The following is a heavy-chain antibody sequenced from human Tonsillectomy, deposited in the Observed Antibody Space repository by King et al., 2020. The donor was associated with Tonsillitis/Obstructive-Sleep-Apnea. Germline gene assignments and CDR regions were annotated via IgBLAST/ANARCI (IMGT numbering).Heavy chain of an antibody. J-gene: IGHJ4*02. CDR3: ARERPNLADY. Sequence: VQLVESGGGFVQPGGSLRLSCAASGFTVSSTFMSCVRQTPGKGLEWVSGIYSGGITYYADSVEGRFTLSRDNSKNTLYLQMNSLRAEDTALYYCARERPNLADYWGQGTLVTVSS. CDR1: GFTVSSTF. CDR2: IYSGGIT. V-gene: IGHV3-66*01.